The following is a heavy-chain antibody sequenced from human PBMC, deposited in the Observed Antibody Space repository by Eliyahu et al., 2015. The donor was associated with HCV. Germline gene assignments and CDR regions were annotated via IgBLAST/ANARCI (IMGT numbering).Heavy chain of an antibody. J-gene: IGHJ5*02. Sequence: QVQLQESGPGLVKPSETLSLXCTVSGGPXXXXXWXWIRHPPGKGLGWSGYIHYSGSTNYNPSLKSRVTMSVDTSKNQFSLNLTSVTAADTAMYYCASGGGGIAVTGTGGWFDPWGQGTLVTVSS. CDR2: IHYSGST. D-gene: IGHD6-19*01. CDR1: GGPXXXXX. CDR3: ASGGGGIAVTGTGGWFDP. V-gene: IGHV4-59*01.